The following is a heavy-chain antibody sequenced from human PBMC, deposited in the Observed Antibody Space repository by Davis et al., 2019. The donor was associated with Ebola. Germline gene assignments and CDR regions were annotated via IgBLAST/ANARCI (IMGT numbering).Heavy chain of an antibody. CDR1: GFTFSDYY. V-gene: IGHV3-11*06. CDR3: ARTPPLGELLDY. D-gene: IGHD3-16*01. CDR2: ISSSSSYI. Sequence: GESLKISCAASGFTFSDYYMSWIRQAPGKGLEWVSYISSSSSYIYYADSVKGRFTISRDNAKNSLYLQMNSLRAEDTAVYYCARTPPLGELLDYWGQGTLVTVSS. J-gene: IGHJ4*02.